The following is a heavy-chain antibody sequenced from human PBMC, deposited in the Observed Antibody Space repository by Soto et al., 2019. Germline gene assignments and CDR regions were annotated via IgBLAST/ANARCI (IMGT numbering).Heavy chain of an antibody. Sequence: PSQMLSLTCAVYGGSFSGYYWSWIRQPPGKGLEWIGEINHSGSTNYNPSLKSRVTISVDTSKNQFSLKLSSVTAADTAVYYCARGSLEDIVVVPAAMDYHYYMDVWGKGTTVTVSS. CDR3: ARGSLEDIVVVPAAMDYHYYMDV. D-gene: IGHD2-2*01. CDR1: GGSFSGYY. CDR2: INHSGST. J-gene: IGHJ6*03. V-gene: IGHV4-34*01.